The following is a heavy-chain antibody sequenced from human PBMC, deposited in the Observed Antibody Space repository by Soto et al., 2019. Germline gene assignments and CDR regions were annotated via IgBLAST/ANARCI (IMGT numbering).Heavy chain of an antibody. CDR3: ARMCGTYSAPAY. V-gene: IGHV4-30-4*01. CDR1: NASITSSGYY. Sequence: QVQLQESGPRLVEASQTLSLTCTVSNASITSSGYYWSWVRQPTGQRLEWIGYIYHSGSTFSSPSLQSRLTMSEAPSKDQSSLTLRHVTAADTAVYHCARMCGTYSAPAYWGQGTLVTVSS. D-gene: IGHD2-15*01. CDR2: IYHSGST. J-gene: IGHJ4*02.